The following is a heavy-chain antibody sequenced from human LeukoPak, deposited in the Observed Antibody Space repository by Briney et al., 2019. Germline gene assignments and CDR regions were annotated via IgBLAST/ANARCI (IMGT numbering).Heavy chain of an antibody. J-gene: IGHJ4*02. V-gene: IGHV4-34*01. Sequence: SETLSLTCAVYGGSFSGYYWSWIRQPPGKGLEWIGEINHSGSTNYNPSLKSRVTISVDTSKNQFSLKLSSVTAADTAVYYCARGFPTTVTTGYFDYWGQGTLVTVSS. D-gene: IGHD4-17*01. CDR3: ARGFPTTVTTGYFDY. CDR1: GGSFSGYY. CDR2: INHSGST.